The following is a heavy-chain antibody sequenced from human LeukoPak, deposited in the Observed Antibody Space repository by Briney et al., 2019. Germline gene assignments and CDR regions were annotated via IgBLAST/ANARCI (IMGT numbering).Heavy chain of an antibody. CDR2: INHSGST. CDR3: ARLNTVTLFNLDY. CDR1: GGSFSGYC. Sequence: SETLSLTCAVYGGSFSGYCWSWIRQPPGKGLEWIGEINHSGSTNYNPSLKSRVTISVDTSKNQFSLKLSSVTAADTAVYYCARLNTVTLFNLDYWGQGTLVTVSS. J-gene: IGHJ4*02. D-gene: IGHD4-17*01. V-gene: IGHV4-34*01.